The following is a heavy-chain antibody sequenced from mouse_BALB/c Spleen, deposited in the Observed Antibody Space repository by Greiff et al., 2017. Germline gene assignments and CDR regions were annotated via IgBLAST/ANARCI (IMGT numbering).Heavy chain of an antibody. CDR1: GFTFSSFG. D-gene: IGHD1-1*01. CDR2: ISSGSSTI. CDR3: ARDYGSSFDY. V-gene: IGHV5-17*02. J-gene: IGHJ2*01. Sequence: EVKLEESGGGLVQPGGSRKLSCAASGFTFSSFGMHWVRQAPEKGLEWVAYISSGSSTIYYADTVKGRFTISRDNPKNTLFLQMTSLRSEDTAMYYCARDYGSSFDYWGQGTTLTVSS.